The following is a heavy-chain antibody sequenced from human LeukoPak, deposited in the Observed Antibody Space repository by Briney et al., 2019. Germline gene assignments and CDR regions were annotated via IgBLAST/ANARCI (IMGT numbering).Heavy chain of an antibody. Sequence: PSETLSLTCTVSGGSISSGDYYWSWIRQPPGKGLEWIGYIYYSGSTNYNPSLKSRVTISVDTSKNQFSLKLSSVTAADTAVYYCAREAAGTGYFDYWGQGTLVTVSS. V-gene: IGHV4-61*08. CDR2: IYYSGST. D-gene: IGHD6-13*01. CDR1: GGSISSGDYY. J-gene: IGHJ4*02. CDR3: AREAAGTGYFDY.